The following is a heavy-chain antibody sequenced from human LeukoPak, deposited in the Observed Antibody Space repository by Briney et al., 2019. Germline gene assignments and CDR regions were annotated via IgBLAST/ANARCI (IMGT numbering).Heavy chain of an antibody. V-gene: IGHV1-46*01. CDR1: GYTFTSYY. CDR2: INPSGGST. Sequence: ASVKVSCKASGYTFTSYYIHWLRQAPGQGLEWMGIINPSGGSTNYAQKFQGRVTMTRDTSTSTVYMELSSLRSEDSAVYYCASWTTTYLDYWGPGTLVTVSS. CDR3: ASWTTTYLDY. J-gene: IGHJ4*02. D-gene: IGHD3/OR15-3a*01.